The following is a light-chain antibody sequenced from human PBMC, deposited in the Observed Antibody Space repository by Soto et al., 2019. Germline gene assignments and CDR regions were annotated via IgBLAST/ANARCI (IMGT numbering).Light chain of an antibody. V-gene: IGKV1-5*01. J-gene: IGKJ4*01. Sequence: DIQMTQSPSTLSASVGDRVTITCRASESITNRLAWYQQKPGKAPKVLIYDASNLQSGVPSRFSGSGFGTEFILTISSLQPDDFATYYCLQNYNSPLTFGGGTKVEIK. CDR3: LQNYNSPLT. CDR1: ESITNR. CDR2: DAS.